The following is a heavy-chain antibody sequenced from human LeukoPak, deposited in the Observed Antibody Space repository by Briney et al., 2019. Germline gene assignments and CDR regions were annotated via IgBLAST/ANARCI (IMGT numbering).Heavy chain of an antibody. D-gene: IGHD1-26*01. CDR2: IYYSGST. CDR1: GGSISSSSYY. Sequence: SETLSLTCTVSGGSISSSSYYWGWIRQPPGKGLEWIGSIYYSGSTYYNPSLKSRVTISVDTSKNQFSLKLSSVTAADTAVYYCARGRRSYGIQDYWGQGTLVTVSS. CDR3: ARGRRSYGIQDY. V-gene: IGHV4-39*07. J-gene: IGHJ4*02.